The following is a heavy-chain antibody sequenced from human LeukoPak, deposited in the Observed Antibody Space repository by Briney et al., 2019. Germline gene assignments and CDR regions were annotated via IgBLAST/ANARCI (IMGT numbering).Heavy chain of an antibody. CDR3: VRDVGAVRGEVYFDY. D-gene: IGHD3-10*01. Sequence: GGSLRLSCAASGFTFSSFAMHWVRLSPGKGLEWVSSITGSGPYMLYADSVKHRFTISRDNTKNLLYLEMNSLRAEDTAMYFCVRDVGAVRGEVYFDYWGQGTLVTVSS. CDR1: GFTFSSFA. V-gene: IGHV3-21*06. J-gene: IGHJ4*02. CDR2: ITGSGPYM.